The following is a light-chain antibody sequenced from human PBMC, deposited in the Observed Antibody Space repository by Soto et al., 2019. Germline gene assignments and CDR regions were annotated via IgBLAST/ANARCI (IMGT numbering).Light chain of an antibody. J-gene: IGLJ1*01. CDR3: SSYTSTSTL. CDR1: SSDVGGYKY. V-gene: IGLV2-14*01. CDR2: DVT. Sequence: QSALTQPASVSGSPGQSITISCTGTSSDVGGYKYVSWYQLHPGTAPKLVIYDVTNRPSGVSNRFSGSKSGNTASLTISVLQAEDEADYFCSSYTSTSTLFGTGTKVTVL.